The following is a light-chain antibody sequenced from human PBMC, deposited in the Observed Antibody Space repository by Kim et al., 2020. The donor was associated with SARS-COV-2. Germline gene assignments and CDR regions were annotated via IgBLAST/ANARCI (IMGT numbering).Light chain of an antibody. CDR1: SSDVGGYNA. CDR2: DVI. CDR3: CSYTSSNTRV. V-gene: IGLV2-14*03. Sequence: GQSITISCTGTSSDVGGYNAVSWYQQHPGKAPKLMIYDVIDRPSGVSDRFSGSKSGNTASLTISGLQAEDEADYYCCSYTSSNTRVFGTGTKVTVL. J-gene: IGLJ1*01.